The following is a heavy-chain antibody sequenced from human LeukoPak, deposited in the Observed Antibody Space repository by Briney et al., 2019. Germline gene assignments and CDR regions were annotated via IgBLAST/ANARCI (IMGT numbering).Heavy chain of an antibody. Sequence: GGSLRLSCAASGFTFSSYAMSWVRQPPGKGLEWDSSMSECGGSTYYADSVKGRFTISRDNPKNSLYLQLNSLRAEYMSVYDCTKDLGLDYWGQGTLVSVSS. D-gene: IGHD3-16*01. V-gene: IGHV3-23*01. CDR1: GFTFSSYA. CDR2: MSECGGST. CDR3: TKDLGLDY. J-gene: IGHJ4*02.